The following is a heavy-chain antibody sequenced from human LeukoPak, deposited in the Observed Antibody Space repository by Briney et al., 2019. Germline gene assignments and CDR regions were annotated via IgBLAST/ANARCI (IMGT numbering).Heavy chain of an antibody. D-gene: IGHD3-10*01. J-gene: IGHJ3*02. V-gene: IGHV3-21*06. CDR1: GFTFSNYG. CDR2: TDTSGRYV. CDR3: ARGRSITLLRGVAMSDGFDI. Sequence: GGSLRLSCAASGFTFSNYGMNWVRQAPGKGLEWVSFTDTSGRYVYYGDSVKGRFTISGDNAKNLLFLQMNGLRAEDTALYYCARGRSITLLRGVAMSDGFDIWGQGAMVAVSS.